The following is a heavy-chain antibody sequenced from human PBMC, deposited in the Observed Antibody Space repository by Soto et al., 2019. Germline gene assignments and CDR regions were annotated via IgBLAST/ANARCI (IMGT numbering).Heavy chain of an antibody. Sequence: SETLSLTCTVSGGSISSYYWSWIRQPPGKGLEWIGYIYYSGSTNYNPSLKSRVTISVDTSKNQFSLKLNSVTPEDTAVYYCARDHPVMMGPDGPHNWFDPWGQGTLVTVSS. D-gene: IGHD3-16*01. J-gene: IGHJ5*02. CDR3: ARDHPVMMGPDGPHNWFDP. CDR2: IYYSGST. V-gene: IGHV4-59*12. CDR1: GGSISSYY.